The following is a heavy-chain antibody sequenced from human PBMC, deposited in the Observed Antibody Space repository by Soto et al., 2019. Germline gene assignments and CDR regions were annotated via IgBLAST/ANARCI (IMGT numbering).Heavy chain of an antibody. J-gene: IGHJ6*02. CDR2: IRSKANSYAT. V-gene: IGHV3-73*01. D-gene: IGHD3-9*01. CDR3: TSWLARARSWNYYYYGMDV. Sequence: PGGSLRLSCAASGFTFSGSAMHWVRQASGKGLEWVGRIRSKANSYATAYAASVKGRFTISRDDSKNTAYLQMNSLKTEDTAVYYCTSWLARARSWNYYYYGMDVWGQGTTVTVSS. CDR1: GFTFSGSA.